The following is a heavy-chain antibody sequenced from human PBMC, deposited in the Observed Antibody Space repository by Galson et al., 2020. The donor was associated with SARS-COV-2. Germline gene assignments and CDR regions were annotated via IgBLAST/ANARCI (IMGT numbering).Heavy chain of an antibody. Sequence: SGPTLLKPTETLTLTCTVPGVSLSNARMGVTWIRQPPGKALEWLAHTFSNDEKSYSTSLKSRLTISKDTSKSQVVLTMTNLDPVDSATYCFSSYSGSYYMFDYWGHGTLVTVSS. J-gene: IGHJ4*01. CDR1: GVSLSNARMG. D-gene: IGHD1-26*01. V-gene: IGHV2-26*01. CDR2: TFSNDEK. CDR3: SSYSGSYYMFDY.